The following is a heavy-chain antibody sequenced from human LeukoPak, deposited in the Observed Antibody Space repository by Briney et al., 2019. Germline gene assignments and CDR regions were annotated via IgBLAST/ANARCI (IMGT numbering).Heavy chain of an antibody. CDR2: ISDSGSTI. CDR3: ARDLAAMAAFDY. D-gene: IGHD5-18*01. V-gene: IGHV3-11*04. CDR1: GFTFNDYY. Sequence: GGSLRLSCAASGFTFNDYYMSWIRQAPGKGLEWVSYISDSGSTIYYADSVKGRFTTSRDNAKNSLFLQMNSLRAEDTAVFYCARDLAAMAAFDYWGQGTLVTVSS. J-gene: IGHJ4*02.